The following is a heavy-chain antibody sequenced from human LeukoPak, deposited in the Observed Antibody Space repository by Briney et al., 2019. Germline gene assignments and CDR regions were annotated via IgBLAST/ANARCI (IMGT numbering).Heavy chain of an antibody. Sequence: GGSLKLSCVASGFTVSTNHMSWVRQPPGRGLQWISVIYDEGSTNYADSVKGRFTISRDNSKNTVYLQMNTLRAEDTAVYYCARGDYAGYSDFDSWGQGSLVTVSS. CDR2: IYDEGST. J-gene: IGHJ4*02. D-gene: IGHD4-23*01. CDR1: GFTVSTNH. CDR3: ARGDYAGYSDFDS. V-gene: IGHV3-66*01.